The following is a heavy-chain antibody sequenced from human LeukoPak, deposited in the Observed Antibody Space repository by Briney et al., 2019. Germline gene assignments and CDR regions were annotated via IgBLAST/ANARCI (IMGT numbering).Heavy chain of an antibody. Sequence: GESLKISCKGSGYTFTSYWIAWVRQMPGKGLEWMGIIYPGDSDIRYSPSFLGQVTISADKSITTAYLQWSSLKASDTAMYYCARHRDGYYDYWGQGTLVTVSS. D-gene: IGHD5-24*01. J-gene: IGHJ4*02. CDR2: IYPGDSDI. CDR3: ARHRDGYYDY. V-gene: IGHV5-51*01. CDR1: GYTFTSYW.